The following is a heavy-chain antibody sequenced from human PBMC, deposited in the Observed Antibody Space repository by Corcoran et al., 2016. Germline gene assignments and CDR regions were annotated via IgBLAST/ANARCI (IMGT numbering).Heavy chain of an antibody. CDR2: IKSKTDGGTT. V-gene: IGHV3-15*01. CDR1: GFIFSNAW. CDR3: TTGGDYVWGSYRRYYYYYYGMDV. J-gene: IGHJ6*02. Sequence: EVQLVESGGGLVKPGGSLRLSCAASGFIFSNAWMSWVRQAPGKGLEWVGRIKSKTDGGTTDYAAPVKGRFTISRDDSKNTLYLKMNSLKTEDTAVYYCTTGGDYVWGSYRRYYYYYYGMDVWGQGTTVTVSS. D-gene: IGHD3-16*02.